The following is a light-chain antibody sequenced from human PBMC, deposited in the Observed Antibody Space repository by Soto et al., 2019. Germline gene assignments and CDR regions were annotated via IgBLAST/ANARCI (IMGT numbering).Light chain of an antibody. Sequence: QSVLTQPPSVSGAPGQRVTISCTGSSSNIGAGYNVHWYQQLPGTAPKLLIYGNSNRPSGVPDRFSGSKSGTSASLAITGLQAEDEADYYCQSYDSSLSGWVFGGGTKGNVL. CDR2: GNS. CDR1: SSNIGAGYN. CDR3: QSYDSSLSGWV. J-gene: IGLJ3*02. V-gene: IGLV1-40*01.